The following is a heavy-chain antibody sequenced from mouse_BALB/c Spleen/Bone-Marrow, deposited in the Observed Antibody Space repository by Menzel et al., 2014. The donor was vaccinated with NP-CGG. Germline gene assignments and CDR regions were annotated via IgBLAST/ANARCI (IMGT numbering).Heavy chain of an antibody. J-gene: IGHJ4*01. V-gene: IGHV1-5*01. Sequence: VQLQQSGTVLARPGASVKMSCKASGYTFTSYWMHWVKQRPGQGLEWIGAIYPGNRDTSYNQKFKGKAKLTAVTSTSTAYMELSSLTNEDSAVYYCTRFLYGSSFYYAMDYWGQGTSVTVSS. CDR2: IYPGNRDT. CDR1: GYTFTSYW. D-gene: IGHD1-1*01. CDR3: TRFLYGSSFYYAMDY.